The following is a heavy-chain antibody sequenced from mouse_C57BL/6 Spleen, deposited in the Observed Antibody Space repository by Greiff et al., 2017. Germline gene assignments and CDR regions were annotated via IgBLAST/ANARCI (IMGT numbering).Heavy chain of an antibody. CDR2: IDPEDGDN. CDR1: GFNIKDYY. Sequence: EVQLVESGAELVKPGASVKLSCTASGFNIKDYYMHWVKQRTEQGLEWIGRIDPEDGDNKYAPKFQGKATITADTSSNTAYLQLSSLTSEDTAVYYCARITTVVDYAMDYWGQGTSVTVSS. D-gene: IGHD1-1*01. J-gene: IGHJ4*01. V-gene: IGHV14-2*01. CDR3: ARITTVVDYAMDY.